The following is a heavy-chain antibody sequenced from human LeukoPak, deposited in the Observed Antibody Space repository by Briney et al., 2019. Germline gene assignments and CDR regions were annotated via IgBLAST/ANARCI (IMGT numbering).Heavy chain of an antibody. CDR1: GGTFSSYA. CDR2: IIPILGIA. CDR3: ASLTPGKTDRLRGAFDI. D-gene: IGHD2-21*02. J-gene: IGHJ3*02. Sequence: SVKVSCKASGGTFSSYAISWVRQAPGQGLEWVGRIIPILGIANYAQKFQGRVTITADKSTSTAYMELSSLRSEDTAVYYCASLTPGKTDRLRGAFDIWGQGTMVTVSS. V-gene: IGHV1-69*04.